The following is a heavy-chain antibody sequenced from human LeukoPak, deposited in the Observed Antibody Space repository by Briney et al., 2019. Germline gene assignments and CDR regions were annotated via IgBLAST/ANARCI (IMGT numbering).Heavy chain of an antibody. CDR3: AKSVVVGRVFPGLEY. Sequence: GGSLRLSCAASGFTFSSYGMHWVRQAPGKGLEWVAVIWYDGSNKYYADSVKGRFTISRDNSKNTLCLQMNSLRAEDTAVYYCAKSVVVGRVFPGLEYWGQGTLVTVSS. D-gene: IGHD2-21*01. V-gene: IGHV3-33*06. CDR2: IWYDGSNK. J-gene: IGHJ4*02. CDR1: GFTFSSYG.